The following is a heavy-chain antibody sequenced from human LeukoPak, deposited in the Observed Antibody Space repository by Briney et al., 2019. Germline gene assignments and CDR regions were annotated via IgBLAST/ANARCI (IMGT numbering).Heavy chain of an antibody. V-gene: IGHV4-34*01. Sequence: PSETLSLTCAVYGGSFSGYYWSWVRHPPGKGLEWIGEINHSGSTNYNPSLKSRVTISVDTSKNQFSLKLSSVTAADTAVYYCARGPGYYYGMDVWGKGTTVTVSS. CDR2: INHSGST. CDR1: GGSFSGYY. CDR3: ARGPGYYYGMDV. J-gene: IGHJ6*04.